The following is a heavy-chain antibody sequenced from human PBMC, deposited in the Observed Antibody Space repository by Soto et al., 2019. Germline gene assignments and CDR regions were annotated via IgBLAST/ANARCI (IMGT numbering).Heavy chain of an antibody. J-gene: IGHJ4*02. V-gene: IGHV1-3*01. CDR3: AIDLRNGSSWLPFDY. Sequence: QVQLVQSGAEVKKPGASVKVSCKASGYTFTSYAMHWVRQAPGQRLEWMGWINAGNGNTKYSQKFQGRVTITRDTSASTAYMELSILRSEDTAVYYCAIDLRNGSSWLPFDYWGQGTLVTVSS. D-gene: IGHD6-13*01. CDR1: GYTFTSYA. CDR2: INAGNGNT.